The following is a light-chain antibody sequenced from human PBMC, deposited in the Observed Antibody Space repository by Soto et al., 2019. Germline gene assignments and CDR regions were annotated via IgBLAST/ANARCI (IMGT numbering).Light chain of an antibody. Sequence: QSVLTQPASVSGSPGQSITISCTGTSSDVGSYNLVSWYQQHPGKAPKLMIYEGSKRPSGVSNRFSGSKSSNTASLTISGLQAEDEADYYCCSYAGSSTFLFGGGTQLTVL. V-gene: IGLV2-23*01. J-gene: IGLJ2*01. CDR1: SSDVGSYNL. CDR2: EGS. CDR3: CSYAGSSTFL.